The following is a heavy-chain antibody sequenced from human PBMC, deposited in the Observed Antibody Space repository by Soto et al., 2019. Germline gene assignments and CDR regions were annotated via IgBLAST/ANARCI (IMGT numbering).Heavy chain of an antibody. CDR2: ISSSGGNT. Sequence: GGPLRLSWAAAGLPFSTYAMSWVRQAPGKGLEWVSAISSSGGNTFYADSVKGRFTISRDNSKNTLYLHMNSLRAEDTAVYYCTKESSNFDYWGQGTLVTVSS. J-gene: IGHJ4*02. D-gene: IGHD6-19*01. CDR1: GLPFSTYA. CDR3: TKESSNFDY. V-gene: IGHV3-23*01.